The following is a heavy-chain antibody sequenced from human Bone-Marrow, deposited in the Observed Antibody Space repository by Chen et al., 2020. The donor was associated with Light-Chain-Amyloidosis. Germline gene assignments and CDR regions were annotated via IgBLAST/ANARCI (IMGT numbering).Heavy chain of an antibody. D-gene: IGHD6-19*01. Sequence: QVQLVESGGGLVKPGGSLRLSCAASGLSFSDKYMTWIRQTAGKGLEWVAYNDSRSTYRNFADAAKGRFHIARGNAKNSLYLQIDSLRVEDTGVYYCARGWDSGWSYFGNWGQGTLVNVSS. V-gene: IGHV3-11*06. CDR2: NDSRSTYR. CDR3: ARGWDSGWSYFGN. J-gene: IGHJ4*02. CDR1: GLSFSDKY.